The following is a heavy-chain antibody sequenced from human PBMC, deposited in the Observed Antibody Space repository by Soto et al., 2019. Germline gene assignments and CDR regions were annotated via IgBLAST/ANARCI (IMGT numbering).Heavy chain of an antibody. CDR3: ARGTVNWYFDL. CDR1: VGSISSRSYY. D-gene: IGHD1-1*01. CDR2: IYYSGST. J-gene: IGHJ2*01. V-gene: IGHV4-39*01. Sequence: SETLSLTCTFSVGSISSRSYYWGWIRQPPWKGLEWIGSIYYSGSTYYNPSLKSRVTISVDTSKNQFPLKLSSVTAADTAVYYCARGTVNWYFDLWGRGTLVSVSS.